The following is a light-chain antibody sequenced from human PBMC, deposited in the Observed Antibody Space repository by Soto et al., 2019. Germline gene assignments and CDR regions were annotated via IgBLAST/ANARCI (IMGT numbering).Light chain of an antibody. V-gene: IGKV3-11*01. J-gene: IGKJ5*01. CDR2: DAS. CDR1: QSVSIY. Sequence: EIVLAQSPATLSLSPWERATLSCRASQSVSIYLAWYQQKPGQAPRLLIYDASNRATGIPARFSGSGSGTDFTLTISSLEPEDFAVYYCQQRSNWITFGQGTRLEIK. CDR3: QQRSNWIT.